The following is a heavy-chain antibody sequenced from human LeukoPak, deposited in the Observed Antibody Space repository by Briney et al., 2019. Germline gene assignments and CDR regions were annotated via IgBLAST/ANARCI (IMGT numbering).Heavy chain of an antibody. Sequence: SETLSLTCTVSGGSISSYYWSWIRQPPGKGLEWIGYIYYSGSTNYNPPLKSRVTISVDTSKNQFSLKLSSLTAADTAVYYCARLRYSSFDYWGQGTLVTVSS. J-gene: IGHJ4*02. D-gene: IGHD6-13*01. CDR2: IYYSGST. CDR3: ARLRYSSFDY. CDR1: GGSISSYY. V-gene: IGHV4-59*08.